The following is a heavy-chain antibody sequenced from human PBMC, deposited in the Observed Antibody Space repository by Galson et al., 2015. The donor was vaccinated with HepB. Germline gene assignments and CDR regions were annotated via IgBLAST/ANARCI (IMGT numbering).Heavy chain of an antibody. CDR3: ARDLWHAFDY. V-gene: IGHV3-7*01. J-gene: IGHJ4*02. D-gene: IGHD3-10*01. Sequence: SLRLSCAASEFSVSNYWMSWVRQAPGKGLEWVAIIKQDGSVTNYVDAVKGRFTISRDNSKNTLYLQMNSLRAEDTAVYYCARDLWHAFDYWGQGTLVTVSS. CDR2: IKQDGSVT. CDR1: EFSVSNYW.